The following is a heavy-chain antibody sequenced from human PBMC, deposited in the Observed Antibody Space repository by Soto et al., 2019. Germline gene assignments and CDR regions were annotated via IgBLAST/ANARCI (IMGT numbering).Heavy chain of an antibody. CDR3: ARHRTGYSSSWLDY. CDR1: GGSISSGTYS. Sequence: QLQLQESGPGLVKPSETLSLTCTVSGGSISSGTYSWGWIRQPPGKGLEWIGNSYFTGNTHYNPSLNSRVSMSVDTSKSQFSLILSSVTAADTAVYYCARHRTGYSSSWLDYWGQGTLVTVSS. CDR2: SYFTGNT. D-gene: IGHD6-13*01. J-gene: IGHJ4*02. V-gene: IGHV4-39*01.